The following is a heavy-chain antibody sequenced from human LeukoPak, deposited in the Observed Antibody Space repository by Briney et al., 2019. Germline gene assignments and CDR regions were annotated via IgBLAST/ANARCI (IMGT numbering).Heavy chain of an antibody. D-gene: IGHD3-22*01. CDR3: ARTREKGGYYYHDAFDI. V-gene: IGHV4-34*01. Sequence: SETLSLTCAVYGGSFSGYYWSWIRQPPGKGLEWIGEINHSGSTNYNPSLKSRVPISVDTSKNQFSLKLSSVTAADTAVYYCARTREKGGYYYHDAFDIWGQGTMVTVSS. CDR1: GGSFSGYY. CDR2: INHSGST. J-gene: IGHJ3*02.